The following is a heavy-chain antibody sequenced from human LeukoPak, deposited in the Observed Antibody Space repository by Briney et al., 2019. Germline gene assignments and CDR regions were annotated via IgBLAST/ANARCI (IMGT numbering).Heavy chain of an antibody. CDR2: INHSGST. CDR3: ARAEGGRATMVRGVIGSDPLDY. Sequence: PSETLSLTCAVYGGSFSGYYWSWIRQTPGKGLEWIGEINHSGSTNYNPSLKSRVTISVDTSKNQFSLKLSSVTAADTAVYYCARAEGGRATMVRGVIGSDPLDYWGQGTLVTVSS. D-gene: IGHD3-10*01. V-gene: IGHV4-34*01. J-gene: IGHJ4*02. CDR1: GGSFSGYY.